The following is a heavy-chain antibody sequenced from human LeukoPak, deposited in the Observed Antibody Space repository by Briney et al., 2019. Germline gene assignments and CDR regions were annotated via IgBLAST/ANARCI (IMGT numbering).Heavy chain of an antibody. D-gene: IGHD5-18*01. Sequence: ASVKVSCKASGYSFTSYGFNWVRQVPGQGLEWMGWMSAYNGKTNYAHSLQGRVTVTADTSTSTAYMELRSLRSEDTAVYYCARGMGYSYGHPQGAFDIWGQGTMVTVSS. CDR3: ARGMGYSYGHPQGAFDI. V-gene: IGHV1-18*01. J-gene: IGHJ3*02. CDR1: GYSFTSYG. CDR2: MSAYNGKT.